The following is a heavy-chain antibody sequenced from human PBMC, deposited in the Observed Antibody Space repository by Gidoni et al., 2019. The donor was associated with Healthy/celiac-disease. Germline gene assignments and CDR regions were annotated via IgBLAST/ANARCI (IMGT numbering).Heavy chain of an antibody. D-gene: IGHD3-3*01. CDR3: ARGITIFGLVL. Sequence: QVQLQESGPGLVKPSQHLSLTCPVSGGSISSSGYCWSWIRQHPGKDLEWIGYIFYSGSTYYNPSLKSRVTISVDTSKNQFSLKLSSVTAADTAVYYCARGITIFGLVLWGQGTLVTVSA. J-gene: IGHJ4*02. CDR1: GGSISSSGYC. CDR2: IFYSGST. V-gene: IGHV4-31*03.